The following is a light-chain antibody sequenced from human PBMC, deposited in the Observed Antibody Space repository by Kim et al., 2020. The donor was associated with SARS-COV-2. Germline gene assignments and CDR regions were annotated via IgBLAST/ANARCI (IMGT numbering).Light chain of an antibody. CDR1: QSSSRN. CDR2: GAS. CDR3: QQYNNWPLT. V-gene: IGKV3-15*01. J-gene: IGKJ4*01. Sequence: VCPGERATRSCRAGQSSSRNLAWYQQKPGQAPRLLISGASTRATGTPARFSGSGSGTEFTLTITSLQSEDFGLYYWQQYNNWPLTFGGGTKVDIK.